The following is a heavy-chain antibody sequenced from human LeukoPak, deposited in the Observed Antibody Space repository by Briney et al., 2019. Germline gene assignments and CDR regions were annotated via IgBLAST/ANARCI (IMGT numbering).Heavy chain of an antibody. J-gene: IGHJ4*02. CDR2: ISWNSGTI. CDR1: GFTFDDYA. CDR3: ARTRERGLYYFDY. Sequence: SLRLSCAASGFTFDDYAMHWVRQAPGKGLEWVSVISWNSGTIAYADSVKGRFTISRDNAENKLYLQMNSLRAEDTAVYYCARTRERGLYYFDYWGRGTLVTVSS. D-gene: IGHD1-1*01. V-gene: IGHV3-9*01.